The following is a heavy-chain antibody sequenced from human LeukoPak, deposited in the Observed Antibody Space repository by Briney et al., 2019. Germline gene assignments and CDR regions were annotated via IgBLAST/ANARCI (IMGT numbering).Heavy chain of an antibody. CDR1: GFTFDDYA. V-gene: IGHV3-9*01. D-gene: IGHD6-13*01. J-gene: IGHJ4*02. CDR3: AKAHRSSWYSMPDY. CDR2: ISWNSGSI. Sequence: GRSLRLSCAASGFTFDDYAMHWVRQAPGKGLEWVSGISWNSGSIGYADSVKGRFTISRDNAKNSLYLQMNSLRAEDTALYYCAKAHRSSWYSMPDYWGQGTLVTVSS.